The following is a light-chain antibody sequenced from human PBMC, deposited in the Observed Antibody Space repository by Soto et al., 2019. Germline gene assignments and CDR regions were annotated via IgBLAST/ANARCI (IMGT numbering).Light chain of an antibody. Sequence: QSALTQPASVSGSPGQSITISCTGTSSDVGSYNLVSWYQQHPGKAPKLMIYEGSKRPSGVSNRFSGSNSGNTASLTISGLQAEDEADFYCCSYAGSRRVFGGGTKLTVL. V-gene: IGLV2-23*01. CDR2: EGS. CDR3: CSYAGSRRV. J-gene: IGLJ2*01. CDR1: SSDVGSYNL.